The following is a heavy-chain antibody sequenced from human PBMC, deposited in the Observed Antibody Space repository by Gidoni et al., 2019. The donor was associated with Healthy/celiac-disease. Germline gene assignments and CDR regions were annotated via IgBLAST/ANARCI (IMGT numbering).Heavy chain of an antibody. V-gene: IGHV4-34*01. Sequence: QVQLQQWGAGLLKPSETLSLTCAVYGGSFSGYYWSWIRQPPGKGLEWIGEINHSGSTNYNPSLKSRVTISVDPSNNQFSLKLSSVTAAHTAVYYCAILGGEDDEGVYYFDYWVQGTLVTVSS. D-gene: IGHD3-16*01. J-gene: IGHJ4*02. CDR1: GGSFSGYY. CDR2: INHSGST. CDR3: AILGGEDDEGVYYFDY.